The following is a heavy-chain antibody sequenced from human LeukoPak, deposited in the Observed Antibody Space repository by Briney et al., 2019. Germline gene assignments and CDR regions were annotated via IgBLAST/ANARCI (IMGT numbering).Heavy chain of an antibody. CDR3: ASGDWFDP. CDR1: GGSFSGYY. V-gene: IGHV4-34*01. CDR2: INHSGST. Sequence: SETLSLTCAVYGGSFSGYYWSWIRQPPGKGLEWIGEINHSGSTNYNPSLKSRVTISVDTSKNQFSLKLSSATAADTAVYYCASGDWFDPWGQGTLVTVSS. J-gene: IGHJ5*02.